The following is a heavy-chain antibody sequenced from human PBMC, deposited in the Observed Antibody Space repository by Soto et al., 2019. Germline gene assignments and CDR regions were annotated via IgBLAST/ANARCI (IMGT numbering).Heavy chain of an antibody. J-gene: IGHJ4*02. CDR1: GFSLTTSGVG. CDR3: AHYGSGSFETLAPYYFDY. Sequence: SGPTLVNPTQTLTLACTFSGFSLTTSGVGVGWIRQPPGTALEWLALIYWDDDKRYRPSLKSRLTITKDTSKNQVVLTITNMDPVDTATYYCAHYGSGSFETLAPYYFDYWGQGTLVTVSS. CDR2: IYWDDDK. V-gene: IGHV2-5*02. D-gene: IGHD3-10*01.